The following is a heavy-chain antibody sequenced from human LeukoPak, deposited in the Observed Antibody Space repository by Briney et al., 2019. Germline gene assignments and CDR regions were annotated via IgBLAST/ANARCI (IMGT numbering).Heavy chain of an antibody. D-gene: IGHD3-16*02. CDR1: GASITSSGYY. V-gene: IGHV4-39*07. CDR2: IYHSGST. CDR3: ARGRPPSFFDY. J-gene: IGHJ4*02. Sequence: SETLSLTCTVSGASITSSGYYWGWIRQPPGKGLEWIGTIYHSGSTYYNPSLKSRVTISLDTSKNQFSLRLTSVTAADTAVYYCARGRPPSFFDYWGQGTLVTVSS.